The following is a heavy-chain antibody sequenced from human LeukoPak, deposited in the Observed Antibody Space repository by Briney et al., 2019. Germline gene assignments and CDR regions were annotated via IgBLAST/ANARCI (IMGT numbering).Heavy chain of an antibody. D-gene: IGHD3-10*01. V-gene: IGHV4-59*01. CDR1: GGSISSYY. J-gene: IGHJ6*02. CDR3: ATRYYGSGSYYNVEGMDV. CDR2: IYYSGSS. Sequence: SQTLSLTCTVSGGSISSYYWSWIRQPPGKGLEWIGYIYYSGSSNYNPSLKSRVTISVDTSKNQFSLKLSSVTAADTAVYYWATRYYGSGSYYNVEGMDVWGQGTTVTVSS.